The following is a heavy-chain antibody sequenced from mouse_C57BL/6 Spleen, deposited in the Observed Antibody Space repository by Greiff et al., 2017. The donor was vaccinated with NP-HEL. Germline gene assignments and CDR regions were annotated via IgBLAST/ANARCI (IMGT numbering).Heavy chain of an antibody. CDR2: ISSGGSYT. Sequence: EVQVVESGGDLVKPGGSLKLSCAASGFTFSSYGMSWVRQTPDKRLEWVATISSGGSYTYYPDSVKGRFTISRDNAKNTLYLQMSSLKSEDTAMYYCARQGGSTMAPQGYFDYWGQGTTLTVSS. CDR3: ARQGGSTMAPQGYFDY. V-gene: IGHV5-6*01. J-gene: IGHJ2*01. D-gene: IGHD2-1*01. CDR1: GFTFSSYG.